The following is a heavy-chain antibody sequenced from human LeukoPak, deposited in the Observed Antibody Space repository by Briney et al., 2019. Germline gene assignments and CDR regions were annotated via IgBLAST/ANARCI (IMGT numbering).Heavy chain of an antibody. D-gene: IGHD3-22*01. J-gene: IGHJ4*02. CDR2: IYPGDSDT. CDR1: GYSLTSYW. CDR3: ARHPITRYYDSSGYSAGGPDY. Sequence: GESLQISCKGSGYSLTSYWIGWVRQMPGKGLEWMGIIYPGDSDTKYSPSFQGQVTISADRSSNTAYLQWSSLKAPDTAIYYCARHPITRYYDSSGYSAGGPDYWGQGTLVTVSS. V-gene: IGHV5-51*01.